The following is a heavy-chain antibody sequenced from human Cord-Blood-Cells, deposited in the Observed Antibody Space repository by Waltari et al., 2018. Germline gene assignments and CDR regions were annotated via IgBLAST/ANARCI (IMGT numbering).Heavy chain of an antibody. D-gene: IGHD6-13*01. CDR3: ARDRDSSSWFDY. CDR1: GFTFSSYN. CDR2: ISSSSSYI. V-gene: IGHV3-21*01. Sequence: EVQLVESGGGLVKPGGSLRLSCAASGFTFSSYNMNWVRQAPGKGLGWVSSISSSSSYIYYADSVNGRFTISRDNAKNSLYLQMNSLRAEDTAVYYCARDRDSSSWFDYWGQGTLVTVSS. J-gene: IGHJ4*02.